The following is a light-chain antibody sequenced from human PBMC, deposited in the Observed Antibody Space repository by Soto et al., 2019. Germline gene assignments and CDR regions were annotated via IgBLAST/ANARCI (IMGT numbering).Light chain of an antibody. CDR1: QTVGRSY. J-gene: IGKJ5*01. CDR2: GIS. Sequence: EIVLTQSPATLSFSPGERATLSCRASQTVGRSYLAWYQQKPGQAPRLLISGISRRATGIPDRFSGGGPASDFTRTISRLQPEDFALYICQQYDGSHITFGKGARLETK. V-gene: IGKV3-20*01. CDR3: QQYDGSHIT.